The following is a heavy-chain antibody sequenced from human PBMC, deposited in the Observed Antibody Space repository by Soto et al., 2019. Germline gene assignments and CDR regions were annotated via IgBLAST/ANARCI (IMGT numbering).Heavy chain of an antibody. CDR1: GGTFSSYA. D-gene: IGHD2-21*02. V-gene: IGHV1-69*06. Sequence: SVKVSCKASGGTFSSYAISWVRQAPGQGLEWMGGIIPIFGTANYAQKFQGRVTITADKSTSTAYMELSSLRSEDTAVYYCAREKDDFNWFHPWGQGTLVTVSS. J-gene: IGHJ5*02. CDR3: AREKDDFNWFHP. CDR2: IIPIFGTA.